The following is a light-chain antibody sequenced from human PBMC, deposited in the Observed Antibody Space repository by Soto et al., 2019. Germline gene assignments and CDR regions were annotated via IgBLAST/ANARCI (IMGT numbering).Light chain of an antibody. Sequence: DVVLTQSPVSLPVTLGQPASITCRSSHGLVYSNGNTFLGWFFQRPGQSPRRLIYKVSNRDSGVPDRFSGSGSGTDFTLQITRVVAEDVGVYYCMQYTHWPHTFGQGTKLEIK. J-gene: IGKJ2*01. CDR2: KVS. CDR3: MQYTHWPHT. CDR1: HGLVYSNGNTF. V-gene: IGKV2-30*01.